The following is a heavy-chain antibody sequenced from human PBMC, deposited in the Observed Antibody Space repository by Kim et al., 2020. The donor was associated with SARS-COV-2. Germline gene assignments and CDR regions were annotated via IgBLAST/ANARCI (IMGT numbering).Heavy chain of an antibody. CDR3: ARESERFGELFNWFDP. V-gene: IGHV3-21*01. D-gene: IGHD3-10*01. J-gene: IGHJ5*02. Sequence: SVTGRFTISRDNAKDSLYLQMNSLRAEDTAVYYCARESERFGELFNWFDPWGLGTLVTVSS.